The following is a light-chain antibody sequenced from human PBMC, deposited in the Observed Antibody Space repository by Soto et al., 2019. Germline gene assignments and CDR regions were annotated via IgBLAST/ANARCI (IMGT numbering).Light chain of an antibody. J-gene: IGKJ4*01. Sequence: EIVMTQSPATLSVSPGERATLSCRASQSVSSNLAWYQQKPGQAPRLLIYGASTRATGIPARFSGSGSDTEFTLTISSLQSEDAAVYYWQQYNNWPPLTFGGGTKVEIK. CDR2: GAS. V-gene: IGKV3-15*01. CDR3: QQYNNWPPLT. CDR1: QSVSSN.